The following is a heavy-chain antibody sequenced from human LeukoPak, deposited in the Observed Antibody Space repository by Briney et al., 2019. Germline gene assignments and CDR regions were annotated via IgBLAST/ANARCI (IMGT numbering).Heavy chain of an antibody. CDR1: GSTFSDYY. CDR3: ARDGSRSWSLNTWFDP. Sequence: GGSLRLSCAASGSTFSDYYMTWIRQAPGKGLERVAYITNSGSILYYADSVKGRFTISRDNAKNSLFLQMNSLRAEDTAVYYCARDGSRSWSLNTWFDPWGQGTQVTVSS. CDR2: ITNSGSIL. D-gene: IGHD6-13*01. J-gene: IGHJ5*02. V-gene: IGHV3-11*04.